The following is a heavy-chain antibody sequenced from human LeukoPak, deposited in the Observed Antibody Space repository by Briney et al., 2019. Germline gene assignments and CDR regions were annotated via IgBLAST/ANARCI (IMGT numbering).Heavy chain of an antibody. V-gene: IGHV4-59*01. D-gene: IGHD3-10*01. CDR2: IYYSGRT. J-gene: IGHJ6*01. CDR1: VGSISSDY. Sequence: PLGAPSHTRTVPVGSISSDYGCWIRQPPGRGVGWVGYIYYSGRTNDNPSLKRRVTISVDTSKNQFSLKQSSVTAADAAVYYCARDSLSSRSYQEKYYYHHGMDVWGQGTTVTDCS. CDR3: ARDSLSSRSYQEKYYYHHGMDV.